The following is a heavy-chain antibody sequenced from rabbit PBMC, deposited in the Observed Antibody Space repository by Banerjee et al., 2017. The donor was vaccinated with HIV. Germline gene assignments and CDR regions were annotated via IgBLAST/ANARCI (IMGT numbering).Heavy chain of an antibody. CDR2: IYAGSSDIT. V-gene: IGHV1S40*01. D-gene: IGHD8-1*01. CDR1: GFSFSSGYW. CDR3: ARTYDGSAYYKLDL. J-gene: IGHJ4*01. Sequence: QSLEESGGDLVKPGASLTLTCTASGFSFSSGYWICWVRQAPGKGLEWIACIYAGSSDITYYASWAKGRFTISKTSSTTVTLQMTSLTAADTATYFCARTYDGSAYYKLDLWGQGTLVTVS.